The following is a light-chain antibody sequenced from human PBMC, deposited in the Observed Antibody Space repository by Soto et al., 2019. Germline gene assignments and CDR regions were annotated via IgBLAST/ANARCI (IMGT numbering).Light chain of an antibody. CDR2: EVS. Sequence: QSALTQPASVSGSPGQSITISCTGTSSDVGSYNYVSWYQQHPGKAPKLMIYEVSDRPSGISSRFSGSKSGNTASLTISGLQTEDEHDYYCSPSTSRSTLFGTGTKVTVL. V-gene: IGLV2-14*01. CDR3: SPSTSRSTL. CDR1: SSDVGSYNY. J-gene: IGLJ1*01.